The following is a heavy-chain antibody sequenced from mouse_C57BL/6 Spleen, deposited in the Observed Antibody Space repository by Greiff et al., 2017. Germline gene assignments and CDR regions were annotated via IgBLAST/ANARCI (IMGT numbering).Heavy chain of an antibody. CDR2: IHPNSGST. V-gene: IGHV1-64*01. CDR1: GYTFTSYW. CDR3: ARTVVANGYAMDD. J-gene: IGHJ4*01. D-gene: IGHD1-1*01. Sequence: VQLQQPGAELVKPGASVKLSCKASGYTFTSYWMHWVKQRPGQGLEWIGMIHPNSGSTNYNEKFKSKATLTVDKSSSTAYMQLSSLTSEDSAVYYCARTVVANGYAMDDWGQGTSVTVSS.